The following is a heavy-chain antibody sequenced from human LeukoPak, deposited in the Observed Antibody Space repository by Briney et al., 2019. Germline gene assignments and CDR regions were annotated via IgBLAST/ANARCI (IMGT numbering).Heavy chain of an antibody. J-gene: IGHJ4*02. CDR1: GGSFSGYY. D-gene: IGHD5-18*01. V-gene: IGHV4-34*01. CDR2: INHSGST. Sequence: PSETLSLTCAVYGGSFSGYYWSWIRQPPGEGLEWIGEINHSGSTNYNPSLKSRVTISVDTSKNQFSLKLSSVTAADTAVYYCARGRGYSYGYYNYWGQGTLVTVSS. CDR3: ARGRGYSYGYYNY.